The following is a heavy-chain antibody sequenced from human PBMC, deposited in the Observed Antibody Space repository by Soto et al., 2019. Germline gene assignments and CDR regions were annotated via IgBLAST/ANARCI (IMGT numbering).Heavy chain of an antibody. CDR3: ARDQGVWAAAGWNWFDP. D-gene: IGHD6-13*01. CDR1: GGSISSYY. V-gene: IGHV4-59*01. CDR2: IYYSGST. J-gene: IGHJ5*02. Sequence: SETLSLTCTVSGGSISSYYWSWIRQPLGKGLEWIGYIYYSGSTNYNPSLKSRVTISVDTSKNQFSLKLSSVTAADTAVYYCARDQGVWAAAGWNWFDPWGQGTLVTVSS.